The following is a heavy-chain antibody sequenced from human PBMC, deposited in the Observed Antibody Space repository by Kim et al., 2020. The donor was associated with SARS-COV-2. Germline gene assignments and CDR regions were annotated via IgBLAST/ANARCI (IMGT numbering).Heavy chain of an antibody. CDR1: GFTFSSYA. Sequence: GGSLRLSCAASGFTFSSYAMSWVRQAPGKGLEWVSAISGSGGSTYYADSVKGRFTISRDNSKNTLYLQMNSLRAEDTAVYYCAKGDQGYFDSSGYYSYGMDVWGHGTTVTVSS. CDR3: AKGDQGYFDSSGYYSYGMDV. J-gene: IGHJ6*02. D-gene: IGHD3-22*01. V-gene: IGHV3-23*01. CDR2: ISGSGGST.